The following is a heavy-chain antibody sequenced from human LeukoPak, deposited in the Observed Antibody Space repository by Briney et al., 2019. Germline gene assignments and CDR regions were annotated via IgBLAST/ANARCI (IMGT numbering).Heavy chain of an antibody. CDR1: GVSFSGYY. J-gene: IGHJ4*02. V-gene: IGHV4-34*01. Sequence: SETLSLTCAVYGVSFSGYYWSCIRQPPGKGLEWIGEINHSGSTNYNPSLKSRVTISVAPSKNQSSLKLSSVTAADTAVYYCARWRSNYPKFGVDYWGQGTLVTVSS. D-gene: IGHD4/OR15-4a*01. CDR2: INHSGST. CDR3: ARWRSNYPKFGVDY.